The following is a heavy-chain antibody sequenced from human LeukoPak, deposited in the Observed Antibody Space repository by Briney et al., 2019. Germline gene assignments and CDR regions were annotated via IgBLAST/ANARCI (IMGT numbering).Heavy chain of an antibody. CDR2: INHSGST. CDR1: GGSFSGYY. CDR3: ARHYCSSTSCSYYFDY. J-gene: IGHJ4*02. V-gene: IGHV4-34*01. D-gene: IGHD2-2*01. Sequence: SETLSLTCAVYGGSFSGYYWSWIRQPPGKGLEWIGEINHSGSTSYNPSLKSRVTISVDTSKNQFSLKLSSVTAADTAVFYCARHYCSSTSCSYYFDYWGQGTLVTVSS.